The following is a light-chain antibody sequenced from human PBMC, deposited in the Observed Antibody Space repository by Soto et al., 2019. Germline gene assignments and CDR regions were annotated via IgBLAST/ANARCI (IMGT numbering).Light chain of an antibody. Sequence: EIVMTQSPATLSVSPGERATLSCRASRRVSSNLAWYQQKPGQAPRLLIYGASTIATGIPARFSGSGSGTEFTLTIRSLQSEDFAVYFCQQYNTWPTFGQGTKVEIK. CDR2: GAS. V-gene: IGKV3-15*01. J-gene: IGKJ1*01. CDR1: RRVSSN. CDR3: QQYNTWPT.